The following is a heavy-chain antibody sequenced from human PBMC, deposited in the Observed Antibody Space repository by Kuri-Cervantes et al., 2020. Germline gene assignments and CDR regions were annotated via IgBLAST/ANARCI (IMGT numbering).Heavy chain of an antibody. Sequence: ESLKISCTVSGGSISSSSYYWGWIRQPPGKGLEWIGSIYYSGSTYYNPSLKSRVTISVDASKNQFSLRLSSVTAADTAVYYCASPGAVTMVRGVIISTYYFDYWGQGTLVTVSS. CDR2: IYYSGST. V-gene: IGHV4-39*01. J-gene: IGHJ4*02. CDR3: ASPGAVTMVRGVIISTYYFDY. D-gene: IGHD3-10*01. CDR1: GGSISSSSYY.